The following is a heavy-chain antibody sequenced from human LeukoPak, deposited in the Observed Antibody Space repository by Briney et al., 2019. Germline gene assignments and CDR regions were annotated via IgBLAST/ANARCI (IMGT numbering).Heavy chain of an antibody. D-gene: IGHD6-19*01. CDR2: IGTYNGNT. J-gene: IGHJ4*02. V-gene: IGHV1-18*01. CDR1: GYTFTTYG. CDR3: ARDLSSGWTSFQN. Sequence: ASVKVSCKASGYTFTTYGIGWVRQAPGQGLEWMGWIGTYNGNTKYAQNPQGRVTMTKDTPTSTAYMELRSLRSDDTAVYYCARDLSSGWTSFQNWGQGTLVTVSS.